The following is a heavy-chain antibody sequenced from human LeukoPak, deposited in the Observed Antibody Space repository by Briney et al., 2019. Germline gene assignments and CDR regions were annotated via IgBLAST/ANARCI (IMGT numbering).Heavy chain of an antibody. CDR3: ARAGSSGWYTDY. Sequence: GGSLRLSCAASGFTFSSYAMHWGGQAPGKGREGVAVISYDGSNKYYADSVKGRFTISRDNSKNTLYLQMNSLRAEDTAVYYCARAGSSGWYTDYWGQGTLVTVSS. CDR1: GFTFSSYA. D-gene: IGHD6-19*01. CDR2: ISYDGSNK. J-gene: IGHJ4*02. V-gene: IGHV3-30-3*01.